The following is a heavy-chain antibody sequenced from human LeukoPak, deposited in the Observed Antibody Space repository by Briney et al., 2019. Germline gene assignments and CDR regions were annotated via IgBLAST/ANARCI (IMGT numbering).Heavy chain of an antibody. V-gene: IGHV3-7*01. Sequence: PGGSLRLSCAASGFRFSSDWMSWVRQAPGKGLEWVANIKQDGSEEYYVDSVKGRFTISRDNAKNSLYLQMNSLRAEDTAVYYCARDPLSSSSFDLWGQGTLVTVSS. CDR1: GFRFSSDW. D-gene: IGHD6-13*01. J-gene: IGHJ4*02. CDR3: ARDPLSSSSFDL. CDR2: IKQDGSEE.